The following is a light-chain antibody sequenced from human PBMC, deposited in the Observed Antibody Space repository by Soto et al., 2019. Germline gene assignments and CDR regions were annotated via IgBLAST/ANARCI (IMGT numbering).Light chain of an antibody. V-gene: IGLV1-40*01. Sequence: QSVLRLPPSVSRAPVERVTISCTGSSSNIGAGYDVHWYQQLPGTAPKLLIYGNSNRPSGVPDRFSGSKSGTSASLAITGLQAEDEADYYCISYTGSETSYVFGTGTKVTVL. CDR2: GNS. J-gene: IGLJ1*01. CDR1: SSNIGAGYD. CDR3: ISYTGSETSYV.